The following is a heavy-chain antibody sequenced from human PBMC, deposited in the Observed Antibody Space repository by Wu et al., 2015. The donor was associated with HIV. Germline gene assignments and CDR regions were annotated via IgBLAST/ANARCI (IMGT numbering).Heavy chain of an antibody. J-gene: IGHJ4*02. V-gene: IGHV1-46*01. CDR3: ARDPHWGSIHYYLDY. CDR2: INPTGGST. CDR1: GYTFTNYY. D-gene: IGHD7-27*01. Sequence: QVQLVQSGAEVKKPGASVKVSCKASGYTFTNYYIHWVRQAPGQGLQWMGIINPTGGSTTYAQKFQGRIAMTSDTSTGTVYMELTSLRSEDTAVYYCARDPHWGSIHYYLDYWGQGSAGHRLL.